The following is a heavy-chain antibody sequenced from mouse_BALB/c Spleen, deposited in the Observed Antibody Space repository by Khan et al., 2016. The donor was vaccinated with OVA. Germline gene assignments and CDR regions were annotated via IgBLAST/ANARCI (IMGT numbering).Heavy chain of an antibody. J-gene: IGHJ3*01. D-gene: IGHD2-14*01. CDR3: ARSTYRYAFVH. Sequence: EVQLQESGPSLVKPSQTLSLTCSVTGDFITTGYWNWIRKFTGNKLEYMGYIIYTGYTYYNPSFKSRISITRHTSNNQYYLQLNSVTAEDTATYCCARSTYRYAFVHWSQGTLVTFSA. CDR1: GDFITTGY. V-gene: IGHV3-8*02. CDR2: IIYTGYT.